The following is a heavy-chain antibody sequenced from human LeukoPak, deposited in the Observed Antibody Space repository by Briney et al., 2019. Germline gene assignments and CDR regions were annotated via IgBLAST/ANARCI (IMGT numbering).Heavy chain of an antibody. J-gene: IGHJ4*02. Sequence: SETLSLTCTVSGGSISSSSYYWGWIHQPPGKGLEWIGSIYYSGSTYYNPSLKSRFTISVETSKNQFSLKLSSVTAADTAVYYCARSNTNLRYCSGGSCYSVGYWGQGTLVTVSS. CDR1: GGSISSSSYY. CDR2: IYYSGST. CDR3: ARSNTNLRYCSGGSCYSVGY. D-gene: IGHD2-15*01. V-gene: IGHV4-39*07.